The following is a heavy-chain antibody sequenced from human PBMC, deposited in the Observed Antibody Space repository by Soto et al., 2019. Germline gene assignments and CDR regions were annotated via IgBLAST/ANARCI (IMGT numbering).Heavy chain of an antibody. Sequence: QVQLVQSGAEVKKPGASVKVSCKASGYTFTGYYLHWIRQAPGQGLEWMGWMRPDSGGANYAQKFQGRGSMTMDTSISTFYMELSRLRSDDTAVYYCARDPHEGVYDYWGQGTLVTVSS. CDR1: GYTFTGYY. V-gene: IGHV1-2*02. J-gene: IGHJ4*02. CDR3: ARDPHEGVYDY. D-gene: IGHD3-16*01. CDR2: MRPDSGGA.